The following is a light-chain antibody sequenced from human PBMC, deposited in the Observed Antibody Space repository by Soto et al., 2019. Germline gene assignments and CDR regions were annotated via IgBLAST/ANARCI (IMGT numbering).Light chain of an antibody. CDR1: KSVSSY. V-gene: IGKV3-11*01. Sequence: EIVLTQSPATLSLSPGEIATPSCRASKSVSSYLTWYQQKPGQAPRLPIYDASNRSTGIQARFSGSGSGTDFTLTISSLEPEDFAVYYCQQRSNWPPLTFGGGTKVEIK. CDR2: DAS. J-gene: IGKJ4*01. CDR3: QQRSNWPPLT.